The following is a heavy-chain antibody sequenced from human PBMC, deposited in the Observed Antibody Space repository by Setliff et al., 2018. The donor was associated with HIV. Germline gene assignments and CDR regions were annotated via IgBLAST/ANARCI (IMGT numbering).Heavy chain of an antibody. D-gene: IGHD5-18*01. V-gene: IGHV3-48*03. CDR1: GLIFSSYE. J-gene: IGHJ3*02. Sequence: PGGSLRLSCAASGLIFSSYEMNWVRQAPGKGLEWISFIGGHGSIIHYVDSVKGRFTISRDNPKNSLYLQMTSLRAEDTAVYYCARDDSNGNTDAFDIWGQGTTVTV. CDR3: ARDDSNGNTDAFDI. CDR2: IGGHGSII.